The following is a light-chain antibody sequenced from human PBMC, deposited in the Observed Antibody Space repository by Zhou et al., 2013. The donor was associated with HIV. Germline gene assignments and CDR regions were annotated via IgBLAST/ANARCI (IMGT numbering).Light chain of an antibody. J-gene: IGKJ3*01. CDR2: AAS. Sequence: DIEMTQSPSSLSASVGDRVTITCRASQDIRGDLGWYQHKPGKPPRLLISAASTLQSGVPTRFSGGGSGSQFALTISGLRPEDFAVYWCQQSSSYPLTFGPGTKVD. V-gene: IGKV1-17*01. CDR3: QQSSSYPLT. CDR1: QDIRGD.